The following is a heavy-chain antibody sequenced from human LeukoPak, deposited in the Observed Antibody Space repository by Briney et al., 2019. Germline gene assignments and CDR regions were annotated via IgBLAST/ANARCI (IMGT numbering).Heavy chain of an antibody. CDR3: ARRTRELGYCSGGSCYHDAFDI. Sequence: ASVKVSCKASGYTFISYDINWVRQATGQGLEWMGWMNPNSGNTGYAQRFQGRVTITRNTSISTAYMELSSLRSEDTAVYYCARRTRELGYCSGGSCYHDAFDIWGQGTMVTVSS. D-gene: IGHD2-15*01. V-gene: IGHV1-8*01. CDR1: GYTFISYD. J-gene: IGHJ3*02. CDR2: MNPNSGNT.